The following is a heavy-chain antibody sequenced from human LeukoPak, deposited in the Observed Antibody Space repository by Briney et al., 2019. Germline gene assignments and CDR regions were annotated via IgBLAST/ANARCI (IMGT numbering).Heavy chain of an antibody. J-gene: IGHJ3*02. V-gene: IGHV3-64*01. Sequence: PGGSLRLSCAASGFTFSSYAMHWVRQAPGKGLDYVSAISSNGGSTYYANSVKGRFTISRDNSKNTLYLQMGSLRAEDMAVYYCARDQNASDTDVDTAMVDDAFDIWGQGTMVTVS. CDR1: GFTFSSYA. D-gene: IGHD5-18*01. CDR2: ISSNGGST. CDR3: ARDQNASDTDVDTAMVDDAFDI.